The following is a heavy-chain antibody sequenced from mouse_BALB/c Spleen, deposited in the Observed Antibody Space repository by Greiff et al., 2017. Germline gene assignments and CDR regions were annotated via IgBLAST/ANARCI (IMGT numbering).Heavy chain of an antibody. CDR3: ARSTTTVVPFDY. J-gene: IGHJ2*01. CDR1: GYSFTDYI. CDR2: INPYYGST. D-gene: IGHD1-1*01. Sequence: EVQLQQTGPELVKPGASVKISCKASGYSFTDYIMLWVKQSHGKSLEWIGNINPYYGSTSYNLKFKGKATLTVDKSSSTAYMQLNSLTSEDSAVYYCARSTTTVVPFDYWGQGTTLTVSS. V-gene: IGHV1-39*01.